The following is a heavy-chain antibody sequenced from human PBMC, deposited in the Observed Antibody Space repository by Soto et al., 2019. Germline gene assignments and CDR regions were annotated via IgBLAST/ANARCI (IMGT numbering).Heavy chain of an antibody. CDR2: TYYRSKWYN. D-gene: IGHD2-15*01. CDR3: ARGYCSGGSCYSGGFAFDI. Sequence: SQTLSLTCAISGDSVSSNSAAWNWIRQSPSRGLEWLGRTYYRSKWYNDYAVSVKSRITINPDTSKNQFSLQLNSVTPEDTAVYYCARGYCSGGSCYSGGFAFDIWGQGTMVTVS. V-gene: IGHV6-1*01. CDR1: GDSVSSNSAA. J-gene: IGHJ3*02.